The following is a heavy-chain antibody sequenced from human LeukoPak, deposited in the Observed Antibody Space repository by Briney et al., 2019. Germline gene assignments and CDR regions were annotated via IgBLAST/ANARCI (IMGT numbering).Heavy chain of an antibody. D-gene: IGHD2-21*01. J-gene: IGHJ3*02. CDR2: ISGSGGSA. Sequence: GGSLRLSCAASGFTFSSYAMSWVRQAPGKGLEGVSAISGSGGSAYYAGSVKGRFNISRDNSKNTLYLQMNSLRAEDTAVYYCAKDLLDIVAVIAINDAFDIWGQGTMVTVSS. CDR3: AKDLLDIVAVIAINDAFDI. V-gene: IGHV3-23*01. CDR1: GFTFSSYA.